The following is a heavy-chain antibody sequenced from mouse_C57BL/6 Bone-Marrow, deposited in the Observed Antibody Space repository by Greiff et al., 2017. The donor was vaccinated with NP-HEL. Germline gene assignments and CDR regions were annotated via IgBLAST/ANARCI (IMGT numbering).Heavy chain of an antibody. CDR3: ARDLLRGFDY. Sequence: VQLQQPGAELVKPGASVKLSCKASGYTFTSYWMQWVKQRPGQGLAWIGEIDPSDSYTNYNQKFKGKATLTVDTSSSTAYMQLSSLTSEDSAVYYCARDLLRGFDYWGQGTTLTVSS. J-gene: IGHJ2*01. CDR1: GYTFTSYW. CDR2: IDPSDSYT. D-gene: IGHD1-1*01. V-gene: IGHV1-50*01.